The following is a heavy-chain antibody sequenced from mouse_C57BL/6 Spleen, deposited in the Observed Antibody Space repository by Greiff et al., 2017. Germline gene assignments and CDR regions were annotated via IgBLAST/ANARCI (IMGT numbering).Heavy chain of an antibody. CDR3: TRERNYYGSSPAWFAY. CDR1: GYTFTDYE. Sequence: VQLQQSGAELVRPGASVTLSCKASGYTFTDYEMHWVKQTPVHGLEWIGAIDPETGGTAYNQKFKGKAILTADKSSSTAYMELRSLTSEDSAVYYCTRERNYYGSSPAWFAYWGQGTLVTVSA. CDR2: IDPETGGT. J-gene: IGHJ3*01. V-gene: IGHV1-15*01. D-gene: IGHD1-1*01.